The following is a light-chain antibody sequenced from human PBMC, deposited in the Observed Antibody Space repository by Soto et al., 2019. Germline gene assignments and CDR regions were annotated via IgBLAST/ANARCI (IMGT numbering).Light chain of an antibody. CDR1: SSDVGSSNY. V-gene: IGLV2-8*01. CDR2: EVS. CDR3: SSTAGSDNPYV. Sequence: QSALTQPPSASGSPGQSVTISCTGTSSDVGSSNYVSWYQQHPGKAPKVMIYEVSKRPSGVPDRFSGSRSGNKASLTVSGLEADDEADYFCSSTAGSDNPYVFGTETKLTVL. J-gene: IGLJ1*01.